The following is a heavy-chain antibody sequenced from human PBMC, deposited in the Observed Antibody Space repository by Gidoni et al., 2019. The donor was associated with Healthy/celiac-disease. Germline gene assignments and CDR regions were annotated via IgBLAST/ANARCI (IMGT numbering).Heavy chain of an antibody. V-gene: IGHV4-59*01. Sequence: QVQLQESGPGLVKPSETLSLTCTVSGGSISSYYWSWIRQPPGKGLEWIGYIYYSGSPNYNPDLKSRVTISVDTSKNQFSLKLSSVTAADTAVYYCARDYYDSSGYEGDWYFDLWGRGTLVTVSS. CDR1: GGSISSYY. J-gene: IGHJ2*01. CDR2: IYYSGSP. CDR3: ARDYYDSSGYEGDWYFDL. D-gene: IGHD3-22*01.